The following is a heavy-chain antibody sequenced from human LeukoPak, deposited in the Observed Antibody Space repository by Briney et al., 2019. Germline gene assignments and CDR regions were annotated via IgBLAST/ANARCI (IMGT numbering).Heavy chain of an antibody. CDR3: ARQERNSGSDFIFYGMDV. D-gene: IGHD3-3*01. CDR2: IYNSGST. Sequence: SETLSLTCNVSGGSMSSYYWSWLRQPPGKGLEWIGYIYNSGSTNYNSALKGRVTISVDTSKSQFSLKLTSVTAADTAVYYCARQERNSGSDFIFYGMDVWGQGTTVTVTS. CDR1: GGSMSSYY. V-gene: IGHV4-59*08. J-gene: IGHJ6*02.